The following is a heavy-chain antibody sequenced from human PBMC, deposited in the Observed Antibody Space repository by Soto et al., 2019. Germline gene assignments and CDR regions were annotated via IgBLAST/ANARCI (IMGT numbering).Heavy chain of an antibody. CDR3: GGEPAARPGDYGMDV. V-gene: IGHV4-39*07. Sequence: SETLSLTCTVSGGSISSSNYYWSWIRQPPGKGLEWIGEINHSGSTNYNPSLKSRVTISVDTSKNQFSLKLSSVTAADTAVYYCGGEPAARPGDYGMDVWGQGTTVTVSS. J-gene: IGHJ6*02. CDR2: INHSGST. D-gene: IGHD6-6*01. CDR1: GGSISSSNYY.